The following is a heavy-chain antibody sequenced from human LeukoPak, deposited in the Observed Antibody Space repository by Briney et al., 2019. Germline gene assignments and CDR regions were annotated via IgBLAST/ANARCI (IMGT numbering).Heavy chain of an antibody. D-gene: IGHD6-19*01. CDR3: ARFSSGGGFDY. V-gene: IGHV4-61*02. CDR2: IYTSEST. J-gene: IGHJ4*02. Sequence: SETLSLTCTVSGGSISSGSYYWSWIRQPAGKGLEWIGRIYTSESTNYNPSLKSRVTISVDTSKNQFSLKLSSVTAADTAVYYCARFSSGGGFDYWGQGTLVTVSS. CDR1: GGSISSGSYY.